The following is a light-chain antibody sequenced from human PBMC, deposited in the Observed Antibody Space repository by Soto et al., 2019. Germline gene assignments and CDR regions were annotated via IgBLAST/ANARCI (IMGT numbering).Light chain of an antibody. CDR3: SSYASSTTPYV. J-gene: IGLJ1*01. CDR2: EGS. CDR1: SSDVGSYNL. Sequence: QSALTQPASVSGSPGQSITISCTGTSSDVGSYNLVSWYQQQPGKAPKLMIYEGSKRPSGVSNRFSGSKSGNTASLTISGLHAEDEADYYCSSYASSTTPYVFGTGTKVTVL. V-gene: IGLV2-14*02.